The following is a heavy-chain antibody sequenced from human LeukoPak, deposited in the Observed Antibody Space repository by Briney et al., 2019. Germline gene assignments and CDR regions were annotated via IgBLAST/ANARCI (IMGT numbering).Heavy chain of an antibody. CDR2: ISAYNGNT. CDR1: GYTFTSYG. J-gene: IGHJ4*02. D-gene: IGHD6-13*01. Sequence: ASVKVSCKASGYTFTSYGISWVRQAPGQGLEWMGWISAYNGNTNYAQKFQGRVTMTEDTSTDTAYMELSSLRSEDTAVYYCATLRIAAADAFDYWGQGTLVTVSS. CDR3: ATLRIAAADAFDY. V-gene: IGHV1-18*01.